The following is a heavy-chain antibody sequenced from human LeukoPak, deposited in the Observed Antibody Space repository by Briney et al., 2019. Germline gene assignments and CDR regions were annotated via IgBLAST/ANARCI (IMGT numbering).Heavy chain of an antibody. D-gene: IGHD6-13*01. J-gene: IGHJ4*02. CDR3: AKLGMYSSSWYSWELYDY. V-gene: IGHV3-23*01. CDR2: ISGSGGST. CDR1: GFTFSSYA. Sequence: GGSLRLSCAASGFTFSSYAMSWVRQAPGKGLERVSAISGSGGSTYYADSVKGRFTISRDNSKNTLYLQMNSLRAEDTAVYYCAKLGMYSSSWYSWELYDYWGQGTLVTVSS.